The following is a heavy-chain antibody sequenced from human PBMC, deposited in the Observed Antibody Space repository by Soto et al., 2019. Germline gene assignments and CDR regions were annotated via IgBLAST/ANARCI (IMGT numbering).Heavy chain of an antibody. V-gene: IGHV3-23*01. Sequence: EVQLLESGGALEHPGGSLRLSCAASGFAFSTYAMTWVRQAPWKVLEWVSVISGIGGSSYYAASVKGRFTISRDNSKNTLFLQMNGLRAEDTAVYYCAKVTKRAAAGRYEYYKYGMDVWGQGTTVTVSS. D-gene: IGHD6-13*01. CDR1: GFAFSTYA. CDR3: AKVTKRAAAGRYEYYKYGMDV. CDR2: ISGIGGSS. J-gene: IGHJ6*02.